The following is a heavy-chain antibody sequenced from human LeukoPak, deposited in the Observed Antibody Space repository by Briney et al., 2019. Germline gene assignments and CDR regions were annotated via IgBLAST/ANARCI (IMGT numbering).Heavy chain of an antibody. J-gene: IGHJ4*02. CDR3: AKTRSAFGWSKTRFDY. CDR2: ISGSGGST. D-gene: IGHD2-2*01. Sequence: GGSLRLSCAASGFTFSQHGMNWVRQAPGKGLEWVSGISGSGGSTYYADSVKGRFTISRDNSKNTLYLQMNSLRAEDTAVYYCAKTRSAFGWSKTRFDYWGQGTLVTVSS. CDR1: GFTFSQHG. V-gene: IGHV3-23*01.